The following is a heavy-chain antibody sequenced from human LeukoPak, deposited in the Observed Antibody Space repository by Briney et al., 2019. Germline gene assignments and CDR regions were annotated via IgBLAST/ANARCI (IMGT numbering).Heavy chain of an antibody. CDR3: AKDKYSGSYGPLDY. CDR1: GFTFTSYG. J-gene: IGHJ4*02. CDR2: ITYDGYYK. Sequence: GTSLRLSCAASGFTFTSYGMHWVRQAPGKGLEWVALITYDGYYKYYSDSVKGRFTISSDTSKNTLYLQMDSLRAEDTAVYYCAKDKYSGSYGPLDYWGQGTLVTVSS. V-gene: IGHV3-30*18. D-gene: IGHD1-26*01.